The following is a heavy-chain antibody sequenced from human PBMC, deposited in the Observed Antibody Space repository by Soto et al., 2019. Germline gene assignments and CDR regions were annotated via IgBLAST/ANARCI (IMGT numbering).Heavy chain of an antibody. Sequence: SETLSLTCTVSGGSISSSSYYWGWIRQPPGKGLEWIGYIYYSGSTYYNPSLKSRVTISVDTSKNQFSLKLSSVTAADTAVYYCAREKPYYDILTGYSGIFDYWGQGTLVTVSS. J-gene: IGHJ4*02. D-gene: IGHD3-9*01. CDR3: AREKPYYDILTGYSGIFDY. CDR2: IYYSGST. V-gene: IGHV4-31*03. CDR1: GGSISSSSYY.